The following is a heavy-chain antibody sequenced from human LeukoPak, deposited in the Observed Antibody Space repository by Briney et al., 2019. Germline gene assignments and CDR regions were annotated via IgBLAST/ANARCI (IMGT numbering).Heavy chain of an antibody. V-gene: IGHV1-2*02. D-gene: IGHD6-19*01. J-gene: IGHJ4*02. Sequence: ASVKVCCKASGGTFSSYAISWVRQAPGQGLEWMGWINPYSGGTNYAEKFQGRVTMTRDTSITTAYMELSSLRSDDTAIYYCATLRRSGWYIGDWGQGTLVTVSS. CDR2: INPYSGGT. CDR3: ATLRRSGWYIGD. CDR1: GGTFSSYA.